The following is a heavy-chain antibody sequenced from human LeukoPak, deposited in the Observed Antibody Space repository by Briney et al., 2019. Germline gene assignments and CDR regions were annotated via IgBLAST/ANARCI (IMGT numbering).Heavy chain of an antibody. V-gene: IGHV3-30-3*01. J-gene: IGHJ6*02. Sequence: GSLRLSCAASGSTFSSYAMHWVRQAPGKGLEWVAVISYDGSNKYYADSVKGRFTISRDNSKNTLYLQMNSLRAEDTAVYYCARDLDNWNYVFYYYYYGMDVWGQGTTVTVSS. D-gene: IGHD1-7*01. CDR1: GSTFSSYA. CDR3: ARDLDNWNYVFYYYYYGMDV. CDR2: ISYDGSNK.